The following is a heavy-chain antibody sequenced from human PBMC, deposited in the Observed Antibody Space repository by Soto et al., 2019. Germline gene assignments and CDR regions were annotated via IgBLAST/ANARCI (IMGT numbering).Heavy chain of an antibody. D-gene: IGHD2-8*01. V-gene: IGHV1-69*02. CDR3: ASTPSLDCTNGVCPYYFDY. Sequence: SVKVSCKASGGTFSSYTISWVRQAPGQGLEWMGRIIPILGIANYAQKFQGRVTITADKSTSTAYMELSSLRSEDTAVYYCASTPSLDCTNGVCPYYFDYWGQGTLVTVSS. CDR2: IIPILGIA. CDR1: GGTFSSYT. J-gene: IGHJ4*02.